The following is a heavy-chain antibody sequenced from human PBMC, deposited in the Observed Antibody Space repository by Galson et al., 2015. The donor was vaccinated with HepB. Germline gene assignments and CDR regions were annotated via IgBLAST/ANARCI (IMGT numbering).Heavy chain of an antibody. CDR1: GFTFSSYG. D-gene: IGHD5-24*01. CDR3: AKGGVGRWHLDY. CDR2: ISYDGSNK. Sequence: SLRLSCAASGFTFSSYGMHWVRQAPGKGLEWVAVISYDGSNKYYADSVKGRFTISRDNSKNTLYLQMNSLRAGDTAVYYCAKGGVGRWHLDYWGQGTLVTVSS. J-gene: IGHJ4*02. V-gene: IGHV3-30*18.